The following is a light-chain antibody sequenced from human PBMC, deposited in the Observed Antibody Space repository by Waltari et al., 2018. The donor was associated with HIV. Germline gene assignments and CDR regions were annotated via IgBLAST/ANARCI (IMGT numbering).Light chain of an antibody. J-gene: IGLJ2*01. CDR3: SAWDDSLNGVV. Sequence: QSVLTQPPSASGAPGQWVTISCSGSSSNIGSNTVNWYQHLPGTAPKLLIYSTNQRPSGVPYLFPGSKAGPSTSLAIPGLQAEVEADYYCSAWDDSLNGVVFGGGTKVTVL. CDR2: STN. CDR1: SSNIGSNT. V-gene: IGLV1-44*01.